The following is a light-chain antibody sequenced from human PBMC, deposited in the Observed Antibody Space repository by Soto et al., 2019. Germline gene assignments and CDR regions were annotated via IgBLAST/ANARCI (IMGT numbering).Light chain of an antibody. J-gene: IGLJ3*02. CDR2: EVS. CDR1: SSDVGAYDY. CDR3: SSYTTSNIWV. V-gene: IGLV2-14*01. Sequence: QSALTQPASVSGSPGQSITISCTGTSSDVGAYDYVSWYQQHPGKAPKFMLYEVSNRPSGLSNRFSGSKSGNTASLTISGLLAEDEADYYCSSYTTSNIWVFGGGIKLTVL.